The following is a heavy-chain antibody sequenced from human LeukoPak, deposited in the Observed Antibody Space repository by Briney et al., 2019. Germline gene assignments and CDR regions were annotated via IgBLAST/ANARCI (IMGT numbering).Heavy chain of an antibody. V-gene: IGHV4-38-2*02. CDR1: GYSIRSGFY. CDR2: IFHSGST. D-gene: IGHD3-22*01. J-gene: IGHJ3*01. CDR3: ARANYNDSSGYSRGAFDL. Sequence: PSETLSLTCSVSGYSIRSGFYWGWIRQPPGKGLEWIGSIFHSGSTYYNPSLKSRVTISVDTSKNQFSLKLSSVTAADTAVYYCARANYNDSSGYSRGAFDLWGQGTMVTVSS.